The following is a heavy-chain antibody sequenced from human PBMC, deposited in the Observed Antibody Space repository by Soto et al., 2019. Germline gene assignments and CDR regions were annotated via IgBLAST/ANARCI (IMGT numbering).Heavy chain of an antibody. CDR3: ARDKNWGITIFGVVMEGQYYYYGMDV. V-gene: IGHV1-18*01. CDR2: ISAYNGNT. D-gene: IGHD3-3*01. Sequence: ASVKVSCKASGYTFTSYGISWVRQAPGQGLEWMGWISAYNGNTNYAQKLQGRVTMTTDTSTSTAYMELRSLRSDDTAVYYCARDKNWGITIFGVVMEGQYYYYGMDVWGQGTTVTVSS. CDR1: GYTFTSYG. J-gene: IGHJ6*02.